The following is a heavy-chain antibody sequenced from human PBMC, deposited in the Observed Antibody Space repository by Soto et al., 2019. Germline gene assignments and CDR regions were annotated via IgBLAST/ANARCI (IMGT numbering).Heavy chain of an antibody. D-gene: IGHD3-22*01. CDR2: INPNSGGT. CDR3: ARGALVVIPARYGMDV. CDR1: GYTFTGYY. Sequence: GASVKVSCKASGYTFTGYYMHWVRQAPGQGREWMGWINPNSGGTNYAQKFQGWVTMTRDTSISTAYMELSRLRSDDTDVYYCARGALVVIPARYGMDVWGQGTTVTVSS. V-gene: IGHV1-2*04. J-gene: IGHJ6*02.